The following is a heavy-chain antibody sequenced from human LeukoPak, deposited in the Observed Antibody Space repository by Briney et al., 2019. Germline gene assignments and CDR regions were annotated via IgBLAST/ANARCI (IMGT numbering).Heavy chain of an antibody. CDR3: ASVYKHGMDV. J-gene: IGHJ6*02. CDR2: INPSGGST. Sequence: ASVKVSCKASGYTFSSYYMHWVRQAPGQGLEWMGIINPSGGSTSHAQKFQGRVTMTRDTSASTVYMELSSLRSEDTAVYYCASVYKHGMDVWGQGTTVTVSS. CDR1: GYTFSSYY. V-gene: IGHV1-46*01. D-gene: IGHD5-24*01.